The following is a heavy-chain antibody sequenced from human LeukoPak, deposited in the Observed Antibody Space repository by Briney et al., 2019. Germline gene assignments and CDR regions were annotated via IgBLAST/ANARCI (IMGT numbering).Heavy chain of an antibody. D-gene: IGHD6-13*01. CDR2: IYTSGST. CDR1: GGSISSYY. CDR3: ARDRPGGSSLDY. J-gene: IGHJ4*02. Sequence: SETLSLTCTVSGGSISSYYWSWIRQPAGKGLEWIGRIYTSGSTNYNPSLKGRVTMSVDTSKNEFSLKLTSVNAADTAVYYCARDRPGGSSLDYWGQGILVTVSS. V-gene: IGHV4-4*07.